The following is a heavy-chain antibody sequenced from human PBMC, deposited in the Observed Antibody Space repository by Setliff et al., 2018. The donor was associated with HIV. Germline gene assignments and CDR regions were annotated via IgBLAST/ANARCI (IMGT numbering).Heavy chain of an antibody. Sequence: PGESLKISCQASGYTFNIYYIAWVRQVPGKGLEWMGIVYPADSDSTYSPSFQGQVTISADTSISTAYLHFSSLKASDTAMYYCARVGNWYNSLPSPVGDYWGQGTLVTVS. CDR3: ARVGNWYNSLPSPVGDY. CDR2: VYPADSDS. D-gene: IGHD1-20*01. J-gene: IGHJ4*02. V-gene: IGHV5-51*01. CDR1: GYTFNIYY.